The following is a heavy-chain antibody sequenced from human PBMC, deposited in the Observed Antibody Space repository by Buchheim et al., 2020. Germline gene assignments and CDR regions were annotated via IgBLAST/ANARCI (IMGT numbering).Heavy chain of an antibody. J-gene: IGHJ6*02. Sequence: EVQLLESGGGLVQPGGSLRLSCAASGFTFSSYAMSWVRQAPGKGLEWVSAISGSGGSTYYADSVKGRFTISRDNSKNTLYLQMNSLRAEDTAVYYCAKDVGYSSGWSRSYYYYGMDVWGQGTT. CDR2: ISGSGGST. CDR3: AKDVGYSSGWSRSYYYYGMDV. CDR1: GFTFSSYA. D-gene: IGHD6-19*01. V-gene: IGHV3-23*01.